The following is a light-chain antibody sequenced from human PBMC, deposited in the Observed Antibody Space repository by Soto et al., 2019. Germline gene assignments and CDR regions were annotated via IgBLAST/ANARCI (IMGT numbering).Light chain of an antibody. CDR3: MQTLQTPRT. CDR1: RSLLHSNGYNY. J-gene: IGKJ1*01. V-gene: IGKV2-28*01. Sequence: DIVMTQSPLSLPVTPGEPASISCRSSRSLLHSNGYNYLDWYLQKPGQSPQLMIYLGSNRASGVPDRFSGSGSGTDFTLEISRVEAEDVGVYYCMQTLQTPRTFGQGTTVDI. CDR2: LGS.